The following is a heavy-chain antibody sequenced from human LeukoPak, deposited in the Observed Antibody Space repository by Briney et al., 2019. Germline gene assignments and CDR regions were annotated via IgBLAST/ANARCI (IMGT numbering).Heavy chain of an antibody. V-gene: IGHV4-4*09. CDR2: IYTSGST. CDR1: RGSISSYY. CDR3: ASHSSSWPYYFDY. D-gene: IGHD6-13*01. J-gene: IGHJ4*02. Sequence: SETLSLTCTVSRGSISSYYLSWIRQPPRKGLEWIGYIYTSGSTKYNPSLKSRVNIAVDTSKNQFSLKLSSVTAADTAVYYCASHSSSWPYYFDYWGQGTLVTVSS.